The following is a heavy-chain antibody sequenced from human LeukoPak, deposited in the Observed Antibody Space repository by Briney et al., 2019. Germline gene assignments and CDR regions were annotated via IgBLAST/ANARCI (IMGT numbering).Heavy chain of an antibody. D-gene: IGHD5-12*01. CDR1: GGTFSSYA. Sequence: SVKVSCKASGGTFSSYAISWVRQAPGQGLEWMGGIIPIFGTANYAQKFQGRVTITADESTSTAYMELSSLRSEDTAVYYCARVYGYSGYEEALDYWGQGTLVTVSS. CDR3: ARVYGYSGYEEALDY. J-gene: IGHJ4*02. CDR2: IIPIFGTA. V-gene: IGHV1-69*01.